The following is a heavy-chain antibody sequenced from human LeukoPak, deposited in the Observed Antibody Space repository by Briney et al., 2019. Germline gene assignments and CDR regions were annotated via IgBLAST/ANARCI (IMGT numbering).Heavy chain of an antibody. D-gene: IGHD6-13*01. J-gene: IGHJ4*02. CDR1: GGSISSGDYY. CDR2: IYYSGST. V-gene: IGHV4-30-4*08. CDR3: ARHLTAAGLNFDY. Sequence: PSQTLSLTCTVSGGSISSGDYYWSWIRQPPGKGLEWIGYIYYSGSTYYNPSLKSRVTISVDTSKTQFSLNLSSVTAADTAVYYCARHLTAAGLNFDYWGQGTLVTVSS.